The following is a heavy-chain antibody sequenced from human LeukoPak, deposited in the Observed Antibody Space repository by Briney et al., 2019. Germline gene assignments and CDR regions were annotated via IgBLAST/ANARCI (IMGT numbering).Heavy chain of an antibody. CDR2: ISGSGGRT. D-gene: IGHD3-22*01. CDR3: AKDRAYLFDSSGYYDN. CDR1: GFTFSTYA. Sequence: PEGSLRLSCAASGFTFSTYAMSWVRQAPGKGLEWVSAISGSGGRTFYADSVKGRFTISRDTSKNTVYLQMNSLKADDTAVYYCAKDRAYLFDSSGYYDNWGQGTLVTVSS. J-gene: IGHJ4*02. V-gene: IGHV3-23*01.